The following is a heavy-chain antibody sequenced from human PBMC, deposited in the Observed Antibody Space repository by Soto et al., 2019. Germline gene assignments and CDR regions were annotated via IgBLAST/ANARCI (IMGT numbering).Heavy chain of an antibody. CDR2: IIPIFGTA. V-gene: IGHV1-69*06. D-gene: IGHD3-22*01. J-gene: IGHJ5*02. Sequence: GASVKVSCKASGGTFSSYAISWVRQAPGQGLEWMGGIIPIFGTANYAQKFQGRVTITADKSTSTAYMELSSLRSEDTAVYYCASRIDYDSSVFEWWFDPWGQGTLVTVSS. CDR1: GGTFSSYA. CDR3: ASRIDYDSSVFEWWFDP.